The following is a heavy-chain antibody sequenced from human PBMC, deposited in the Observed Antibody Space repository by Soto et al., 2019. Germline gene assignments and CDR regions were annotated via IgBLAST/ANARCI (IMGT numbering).Heavy chain of an antibody. Sequence: QVHLVQSGAEVKKPGSLVKVSCKASGGTFSNHAINWVRQAPGQGLEWMGRIIPIFGTTNYAQKFQGRVTFTANEATVTAYMELSSLKHDDTAIYYCAREVAADGTFREDVFDIWGQGTLVTVSS. CDR3: AREVAADGTFREDVFDI. CDR1: GGTFSNHA. D-gene: IGHD6-13*01. CDR2: IIPIFGTT. J-gene: IGHJ3*02. V-gene: IGHV1-69*12.